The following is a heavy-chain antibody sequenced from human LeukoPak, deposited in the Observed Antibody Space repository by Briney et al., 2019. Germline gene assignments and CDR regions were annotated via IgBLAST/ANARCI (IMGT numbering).Heavy chain of an antibody. Sequence: PSETLSLTCTVSGDSISSYYWSWIRQPPGKGLEWIGYIYYSGSTNYSPSLKSRVTISVDTSKNQLSLKLSSVTAADTAVYYCARRLASVETAGYWFDPWGQGTLVTVSS. J-gene: IGHJ5*02. V-gene: IGHV4-59*01. CDR2: IYYSGST. CDR1: GDSISSYY. CDR3: ARRLASVETAGYWFDP. D-gene: IGHD2-2*01.